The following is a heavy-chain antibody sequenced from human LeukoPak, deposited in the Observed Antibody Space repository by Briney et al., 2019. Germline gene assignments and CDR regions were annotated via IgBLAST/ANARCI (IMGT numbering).Heavy chain of an antibody. CDR2: IYHSGST. V-gene: IGHV4-30-2*03. J-gene: IGHJ3*02. CDR3: ARDPAEDAFDI. CDR1: GGSISSGGYY. Sequence: SQTLSLTCTVSGGSISSGGYYWSWIRQPPGKGLEWIGSIYHSGSTYYNPSLKSRVTISVDTSKNQFSLKLSSVTAADTAVYYCARDPAEDAFDIWGQGTMVTVSS.